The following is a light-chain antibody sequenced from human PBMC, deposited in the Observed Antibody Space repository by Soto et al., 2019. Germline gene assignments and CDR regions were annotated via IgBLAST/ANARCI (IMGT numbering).Light chain of an antibody. J-gene: IGLJ1*01. CDR1: SSDVGGYNY. CDR3: SSYTRSSTYV. CDR2: EVS. Sequence: QSVLTQPASVSGSPGQSITISCTGTSSDVGGYNYVSWYQQHPGKAPKLMIYEVSNRPSGVSNRFSGSKSGNTASLTISGLQAGDEADYYCSSYTRSSTYVFGTGTQLTVL. V-gene: IGLV2-14*01.